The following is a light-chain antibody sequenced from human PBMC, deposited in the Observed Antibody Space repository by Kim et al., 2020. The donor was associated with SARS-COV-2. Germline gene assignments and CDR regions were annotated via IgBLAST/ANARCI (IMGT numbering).Light chain of an antibody. V-gene: IGLV2-14*03. CDR3: SSYTSSSTRV. CDR2: YVS. Sequence: GQSITISCTGTSSDVGGYNYVSYYQQHPGKAPKLMIYYVSNRPSGVSNRFSGSKSGNTASLTISGLQAEDEADYYCSSYTSSSTRVFGGGTQLTVL. J-gene: IGLJ2*01. CDR1: SSDVGGYNY.